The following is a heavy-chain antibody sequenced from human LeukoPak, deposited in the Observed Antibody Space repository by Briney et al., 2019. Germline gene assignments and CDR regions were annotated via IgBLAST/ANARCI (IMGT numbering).Heavy chain of an antibody. CDR1: GGSISSGGYS. V-gene: IGHV4-30-2*01. J-gene: IGHJ2*01. D-gene: IGHD6-13*01. CDR2: IYHSGST. Sequence: SQTLSLTCAVSGGSISSGGYSWSWIRQPPGKGLEWIGYIYHSGSTYYNPSLKSRVTISVDRSKNQFSLKLSSVTAADTAVYYCAREMESSSWFYWYFDLWGRGTLVTVSS. CDR3: AREMESSSWFYWYFDL.